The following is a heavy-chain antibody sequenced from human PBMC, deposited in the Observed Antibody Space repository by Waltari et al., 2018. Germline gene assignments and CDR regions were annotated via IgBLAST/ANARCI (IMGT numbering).Heavy chain of an antibody. D-gene: IGHD3-16*02. CDR2: INPNSGGT. Sequence: QVQLVQSGAEVKKPGASVKVSCKASGYTFTGYYMHWVRQAPGQGLEWMGWINPNSGGTNYAQKFQGRVTMTRDTSISTAYMELSRLRSDDTAVYYCARDPRTYVWGSYPHDWGQGTLVTVSS. V-gene: IGHV1-2*02. CDR1: GYTFTGYY. J-gene: IGHJ4*02. CDR3: ARDPRTYVWGSYPHD.